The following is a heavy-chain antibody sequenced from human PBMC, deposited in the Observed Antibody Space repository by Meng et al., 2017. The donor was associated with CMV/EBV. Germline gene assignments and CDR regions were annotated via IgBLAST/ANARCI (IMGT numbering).Heavy chain of an antibody. Sequence: ETLSLTCAASGFTFSSYAMSWVRQAPGKGLEWVSVIYSGGSSTYYADSVKGRFTISRDNSKNTLYLQMNSLRAEDTAVYYCAKGGDFGVVIPIIGTFDYWGQGTLVTVSS. CDR1: GFTFSSYA. CDR2: IYSGGSST. D-gene: IGHD3-3*01. J-gene: IGHJ4*02. V-gene: IGHV3-23*03. CDR3: AKGGDFGVVIPIIGTFDY.